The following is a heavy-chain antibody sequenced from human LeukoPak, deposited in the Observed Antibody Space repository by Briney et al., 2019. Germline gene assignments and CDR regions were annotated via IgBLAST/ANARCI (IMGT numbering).Heavy chain of an antibody. CDR3: ARSYSSGWYYFDY. CDR1: GYTFTGYY. Sequence: GASVKVSCKASGYTFTGYYMHWVRQAPGQGLEWMGWINPNSGGTKYAHKFQGRVTMTRDTSISTAYMELSRLRSDDTAVYYCARSYSSGWYYFDYWGQGTLVTVSS. D-gene: IGHD6-19*01. V-gene: IGHV1-2*02. J-gene: IGHJ4*02. CDR2: INPNSGGT.